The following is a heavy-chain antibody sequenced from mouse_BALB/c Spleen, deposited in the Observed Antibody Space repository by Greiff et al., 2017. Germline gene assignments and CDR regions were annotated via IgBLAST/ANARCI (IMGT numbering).Heavy chain of an antibody. J-gene: IGHJ4*01. CDR1: GYTFSSYW. V-gene: IGHV1-9*01. CDR3: ARRSNWDGFAMDY. CDR2: ILPGSGST. D-gene: IGHD4-1*01. Sequence: QVQLQQSGAELMKPGASVKISCKATGYTFSSYWIEWVKQRPGHGLEWIGEILPGSGSTNYNEKFKGKATFTADTSSNTAYMQLSSLTSEDSAVYYCARRSNWDGFAMDYWGQGTSVTVSS.